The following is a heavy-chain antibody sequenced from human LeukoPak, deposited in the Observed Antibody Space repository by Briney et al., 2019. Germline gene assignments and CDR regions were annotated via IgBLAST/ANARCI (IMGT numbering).Heavy chain of an antibody. CDR2: INHSGST. J-gene: IGHJ4*02. CDR1: GGSFSGYY. D-gene: IGHD2-15*01. Sequence: PSKTLSLTCAVYGGSFSGYYWSWIRQPPGKGLEWIGEINHSGSTNYNPSLKSRVTISVDTSKNQFSLKLSSVTAADTAVYYCARGPIGYCSGGSCYTFDYWGQGTLVTVSS. CDR3: ARGPIGYCSGGSCYTFDY. V-gene: IGHV4-34*01.